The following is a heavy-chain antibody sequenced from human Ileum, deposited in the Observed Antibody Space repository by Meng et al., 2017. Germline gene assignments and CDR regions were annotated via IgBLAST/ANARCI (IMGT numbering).Heavy chain of an antibody. V-gene: IGHV1-18*04. CDR3: ARDPYGTLTGLYSLAI. CDR1: GYTFTSYG. D-gene: IGHD3-9*01. J-gene: IGHJ3*02. Sequence: ASVKVSCKTSGYTFTSYGVGWVRQAPGQGLEWLGWISGFDGKTKHIQKLQDRVTLSTDTSTNTAYMELRGLRSDDTAVYYCARDPYGTLTGLYSLAIWGQGTMV. CDR2: ISGFDGKT.